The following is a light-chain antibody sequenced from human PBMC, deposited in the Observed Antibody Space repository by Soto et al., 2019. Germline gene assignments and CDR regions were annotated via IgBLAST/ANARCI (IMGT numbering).Light chain of an antibody. CDR3: AAWDDGLNGWV. V-gene: IGLV2-11*01. CDR2: DVT. J-gene: IGLJ3*02. Sequence: QSALTQPRSVSGSPGQSVTISCTGTSSDVDDYNYVSWYQQHPDTAPKLMIYDVTKRPSGVPDRFSGSKSGNTASLTISGLQAEDEADYYCAAWDDGLNGWVFGGGTKLTVL. CDR1: SSDVDDYNY.